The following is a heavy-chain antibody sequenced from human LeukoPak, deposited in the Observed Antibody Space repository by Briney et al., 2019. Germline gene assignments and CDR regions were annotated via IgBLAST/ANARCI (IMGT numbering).Heavy chain of an antibody. J-gene: IGHJ5*02. Sequence: SETLSLTCTVSGGSISSSSYYWVWIRLPPGKGLEWIGTIDYSGTTYYKPSLKSRVTISVDTSKNQFSLKLSSVTAADTAVYYCAREVDAAAAYNWFDPWGQGTLVTVSS. D-gene: IGHD2-2*01. V-gene: IGHV4-39*07. CDR3: AREVDAAAAYNWFDP. CDR1: GGSISSSSYY. CDR2: IDYSGTT.